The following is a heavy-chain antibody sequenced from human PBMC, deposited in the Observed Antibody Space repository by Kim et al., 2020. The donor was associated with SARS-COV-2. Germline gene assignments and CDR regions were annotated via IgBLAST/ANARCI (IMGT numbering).Heavy chain of an antibody. D-gene: IGHD3-10*01. J-gene: IGHJ4*02. CDR2: INPSGGST. CDR1: GYTFTSYY. CDR3: ARGGYGSGSYYKVFTPYYFDY. V-gene: IGHV1-46*01. Sequence: ASVKVSCKASGYTFTSYYMHWVRQAPGQGLEWMGIINPSGGSTSYAQKFQGRVTMTRDTSTSTVYMELSSLRSEDTAVYYCARGGYGSGSYYKVFTPYYFDYWGQGTLVTVSS.